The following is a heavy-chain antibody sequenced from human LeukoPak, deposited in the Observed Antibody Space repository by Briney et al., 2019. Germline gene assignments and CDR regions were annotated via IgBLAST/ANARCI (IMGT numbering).Heavy chain of an antibody. J-gene: IGHJ4*02. CDR2: IKQDGSEK. CDR3: ARLGYSYGYVFDY. Sequence: GGSLRLSCVASGFTFSDYSMDWVRQAPGKGLEWVANIKQDGSEKDYVDSVKGRFTISRDNAKNSLCLQMNSLRAEDTAVYYCARLGYSYGYVFDYWGQGTLVTVSS. V-gene: IGHV3-7*01. D-gene: IGHD5-18*01. CDR1: GFTFSDYS.